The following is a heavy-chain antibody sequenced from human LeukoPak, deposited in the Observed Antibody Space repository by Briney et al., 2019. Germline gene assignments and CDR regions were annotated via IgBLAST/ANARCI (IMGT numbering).Heavy chain of an antibody. D-gene: IGHD3-10*01. Sequence: PSGTLSLTCAVSGGSISSSNWWSWVRQPPGKGLEWIGEIYHSGSTNYNPSLKSRVTISVDRSKNQFSLKLSSVTAADTAVYYCARVGGATYYYGSGSSSVFDPWGQGTLVTVSS. V-gene: IGHV4-4*02. CDR1: GGSISSSNW. CDR3: ARVGGATYYYGSGSSSVFDP. CDR2: IYHSGST. J-gene: IGHJ5*02.